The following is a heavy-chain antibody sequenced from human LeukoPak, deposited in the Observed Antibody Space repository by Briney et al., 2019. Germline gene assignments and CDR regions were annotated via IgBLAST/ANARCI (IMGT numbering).Heavy chain of an antibody. Sequence: PGGSLRLSCAASGFIFSSYAMNWARQAPGKGLEWVSYIRSSGTGTDYTGSVKGRFTISRDNAKNSLYLQMNSLRAEDTAVYYCARMNYVSSGWGAPFDYWGQGTLVTVSS. CDR1: GFIFSSYA. J-gene: IGHJ4*02. V-gene: IGHV3-48*03. D-gene: IGHD1-7*01. CDR3: ARMNYVSSGWGAPFDY. CDR2: IRSSGTGT.